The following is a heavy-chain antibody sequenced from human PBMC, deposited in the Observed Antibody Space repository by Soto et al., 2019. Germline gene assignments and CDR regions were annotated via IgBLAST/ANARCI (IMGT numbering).Heavy chain of an antibody. J-gene: IGHJ4*02. D-gene: IGHD3-22*01. Sequence: SQTLSLTCAISGDSVSSNSAAWNWIRQSPSRGLKWLGRTYYRSKWYNDYAVSVKSRITINPDTSKNQFSLQLNSVTPEDTSVYYCARDLNGGYSSLDPYFDYWGQGTLVTVSS. CDR2: TYYRSKWYN. CDR1: GDSVSSNSAA. CDR3: ARDLNGGYSSLDPYFDY. V-gene: IGHV6-1*01.